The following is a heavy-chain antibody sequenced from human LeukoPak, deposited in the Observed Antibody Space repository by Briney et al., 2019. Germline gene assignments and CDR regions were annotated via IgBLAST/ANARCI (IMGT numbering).Heavy chain of an antibody. J-gene: IGHJ6*03. CDR2: ISYDGSNK. CDR1: GFTFSSYS. D-gene: IGHD3-22*01. Sequence: PGGSLRLSCAASGFTFSSYSMNWVRQAPGKGLEWVAVISYDGSNKYYADSVKGRFTISRDNSKNTLYLQMNSLRAEDTAVYYCAKEGPDRTMDVWGKGTTVTVSS. CDR3: AKEGPDRTMDV. V-gene: IGHV3-30*18.